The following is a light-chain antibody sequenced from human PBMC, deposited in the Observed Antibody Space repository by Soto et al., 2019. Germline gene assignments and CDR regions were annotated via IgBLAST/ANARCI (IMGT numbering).Light chain of an antibody. V-gene: IGKV3D-15*01. CDR1: QSGSIN. J-gene: IGKJ4*01. CDR3: QQYNNWHPLT. Sequence: EIGMSQSPGTVSVSTGESATLSCRASQSGSINLAWYQQKPGQAPRLLIYDASTRATGIPARFSGSGSGTEFTLTISSLQSKAFAVYYCQQYNNWHPLTFGGGTKV. CDR2: DAS.